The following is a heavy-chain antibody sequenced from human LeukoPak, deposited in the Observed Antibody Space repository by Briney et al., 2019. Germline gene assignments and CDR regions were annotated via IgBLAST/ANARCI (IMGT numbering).Heavy chain of an antibody. CDR2: IKQDGSEK. CDR3: ARGSGWRYYGMDV. D-gene: IGHD6-19*01. CDR1: GFTFSSYG. J-gene: IGHJ6*02. Sequence: GGSLRLSCAASGFTFSSYGMYWVRQAPGKGLEWVANIKQDGSEKKYVDSVKGRFTISRDNAKNSLYLQMNSLRAEDTALYHCARGSGWRYYGMDVWGQGTTVTVSS. V-gene: IGHV3-7*03.